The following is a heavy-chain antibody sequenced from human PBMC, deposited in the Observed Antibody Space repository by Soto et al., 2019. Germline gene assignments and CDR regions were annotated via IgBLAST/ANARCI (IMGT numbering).Heavy chain of an antibody. Sequence: PGGSLRLSCAASGFTFSSYSMNWVRQAPGKGLEWVSSISSSSSYIYYADSVKGRFTISRDNAKNSLYLQMNSLRAEDTAVYYCARSREGSGYSYGYYYYYGMDVWGQGTTVTVSS. CDR3: ARSREGSGYSYGYYYYYGMDV. CDR2: ISSSSSYI. V-gene: IGHV3-21*01. D-gene: IGHD5-18*01. CDR1: GFTFSSYS. J-gene: IGHJ6*02.